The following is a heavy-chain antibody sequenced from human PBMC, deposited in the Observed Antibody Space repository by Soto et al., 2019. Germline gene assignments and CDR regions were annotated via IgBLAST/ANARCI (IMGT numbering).Heavy chain of an antibody. J-gene: IGHJ4*02. CDR1: GGSISSGDYY. D-gene: IGHD3-10*01. V-gene: IGHV4-30-4*01. CDR2: IYYSGST. Sequence: RSETLSLTCTVSGGSISSGDYYWSWIRQPPGKGLEWIGYIYYSGSTYYNPSLKSRITISPDTSKNQFSLQLNSVTPEDTAVYYCARNYYGARDYFGPGSYYSSFDSWGQGTLVTVSS. CDR3: ARNYYGARDYFGPGSYYSSFDS.